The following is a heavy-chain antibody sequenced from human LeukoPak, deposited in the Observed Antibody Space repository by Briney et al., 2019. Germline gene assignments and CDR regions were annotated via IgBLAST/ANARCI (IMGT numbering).Heavy chain of an antibody. V-gene: IGHV4-59*01. Sequence: SETLSLTCTVSGGSITSYYWSWIRQPPGKGLEWIGYIDYSGSTNYSPSLKSRVTISVDTTQNQFSLKLSSVTAADTAVYYCARVDRSNWDVLEYWGQGTLVTVSS. CDR1: GGSITSYY. CDR3: ARVDRSNWDVLEY. D-gene: IGHD1-1*01. J-gene: IGHJ4*02. CDR2: IDYSGST.